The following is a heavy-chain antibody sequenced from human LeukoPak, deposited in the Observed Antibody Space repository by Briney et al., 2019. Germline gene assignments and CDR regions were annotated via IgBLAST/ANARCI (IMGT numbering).Heavy chain of an antibody. CDR2: IYSGGST. D-gene: IGHD5-18*01. Sequence: GGSLRLSCAASGFTVSSNYMTWVRQAPGKGLEWVSVIYSGGSTYYADSVKGRFTISRDNSKNTLYLQMNSLRAEDTAVYYCAREGYSYGLDYFDYWGQGTLVTVSS. V-gene: IGHV3-53*01. CDR1: GFTVSSNY. CDR3: AREGYSYGLDYFDY. J-gene: IGHJ4*02.